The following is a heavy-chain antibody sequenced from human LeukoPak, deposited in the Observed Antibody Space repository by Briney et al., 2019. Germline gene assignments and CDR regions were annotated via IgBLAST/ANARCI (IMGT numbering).Heavy chain of an antibody. V-gene: IGHV3-74*01. CDR1: GFTFSSYG. CDR3: ARDGGSYGPYYFDY. CDR2: INSDGSST. D-gene: IGHD1-26*01. Sequence: GGTLRLSCAASGFTFSSYGMSWVRHAPGKGLVWVSRINSDGSSTSYADSVKGRFTISRDNAKNTLYLQMNSLRAEDTAVYYCARDGGSYGPYYFDYWGQGTLVTVSS. J-gene: IGHJ4*02.